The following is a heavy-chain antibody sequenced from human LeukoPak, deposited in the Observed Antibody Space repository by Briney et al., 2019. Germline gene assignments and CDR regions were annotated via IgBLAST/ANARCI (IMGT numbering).Heavy chain of an antibody. CDR1: GFTFSSYG. J-gene: IGHJ3*02. CDR2: IRYDGSNK. D-gene: IGHD3-10*01. V-gene: IGHV3-30*02. Sequence: GGSLRLSCAASGFTFSSYGMHWVRQAPGKGLEWVAFIRYDGSNKYYADSVKGRFTISRDNSKNTLYLQMNSLRAEDTAVYYCAKGNTTVRGPKGAFDIWGQGTMVTVSS. CDR3: AKGNTTVRGPKGAFDI.